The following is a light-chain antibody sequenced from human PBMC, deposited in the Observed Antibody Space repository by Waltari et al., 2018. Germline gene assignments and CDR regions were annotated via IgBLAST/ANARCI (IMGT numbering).Light chain of an antibody. V-gene: IGKV3-15*01. Sequence: EVVMTQSPATVSVSPGERATLSCRASQSINSYLAWYQQKPGQAPRLLIYGASTRATGIPARFSGGGSGTDFTLTISSLQSEDFAIYYCQQYNKWPLTFGPGTKVHF. J-gene: IGKJ3*01. CDR3: QQYNKWPLT. CDR1: QSINSY. CDR2: GAS.